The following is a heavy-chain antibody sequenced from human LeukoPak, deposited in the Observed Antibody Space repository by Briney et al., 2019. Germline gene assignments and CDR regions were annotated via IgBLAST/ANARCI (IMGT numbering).Heavy chain of an antibody. V-gene: IGHV3-48*04. Sequence: GGSLRLSCAASGFTFSSYSMNWVRQAPGKGLEWVSYISSSSTIYYADSVKGRFTISRDNAKNSLYLQMNSLRAEDTAVYYCARSSLYYYYYMDVWGKGTTVTVSS. J-gene: IGHJ6*03. CDR1: GFTFSSYS. CDR3: ARSSLYYYYYMDV. CDR2: ISSSSTI.